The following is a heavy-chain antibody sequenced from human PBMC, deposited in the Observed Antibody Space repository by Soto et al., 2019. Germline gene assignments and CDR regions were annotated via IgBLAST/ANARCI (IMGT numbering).Heavy chain of an antibody. CDR3: ARGSGSSSGGGGVDY. D-gene: IGHD6-6*01. CDR2: INPSGGST. V-gene: IGHV1-46*03. CDR1: GYTFTSYY. J-gene: IGHJ4*02. Sequence: QVQLVQSGAEVKKPGASVKVSCKASGYTFTSYYMHWVRQAPGQGLEWMGIINPSGGSTSYAQKFRGRVTMTRDTATSTVYMELGGRRSEDTAVYYCARGSGSSSGGGGVDYWGQGTLVTVSS.